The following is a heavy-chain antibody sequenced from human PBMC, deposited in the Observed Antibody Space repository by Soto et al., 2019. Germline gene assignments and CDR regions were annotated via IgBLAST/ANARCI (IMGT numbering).Heavy chain of an antibody. CDR1: GYTFSSYG. Sequence: VQLVQSGAEVKKPGASVKVSCKASGYTFSSYGITWVRQAPGQGLEWMGWISVYNGNTNYTQKLQGRVTMTTDTSTKTAYMELRSLRSDDPAVYYCAREKLLHLWQPYGLDVWGQGTTVTVSS. CDR2: ISVYNGNT. CDR3: AREKLLHLWQPYGLDV. V-gene: IGHV1-18*01. D-gene: IGHD5-18*01. J-gene: IGHJ6*02.